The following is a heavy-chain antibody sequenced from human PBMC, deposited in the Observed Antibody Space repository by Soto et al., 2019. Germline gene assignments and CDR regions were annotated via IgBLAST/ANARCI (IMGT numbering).Heavy chain of an antibody. Sequence: SETLSLTCAVYGGSGGSFSGYYWSWIRQPPGKGLEWIGEINHSGSTNYNPSLKSRVTISVGTSKNQFSLKLSSVTAADTAVYYCASSNSNYALFDYWGQGTLVTVSS. D-gene: IGHD4-4*01. CDR2: INHSGST. V-gene: IGHV4-34*01. CDR1: GGSGGSFSGYY. J-gene: IGHJ4*02. CDR3: ASSNSNYALFDY.